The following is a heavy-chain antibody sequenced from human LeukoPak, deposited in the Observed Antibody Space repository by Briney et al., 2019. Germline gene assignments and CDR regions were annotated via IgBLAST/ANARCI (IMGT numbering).Heavy chain of an antibody. D-gene: IGHD6-13*01. J-gene: IGHJ5*02. V-gene: IGHV1-2*04. CDR2: INPSSGGT. CDR3: ARGSLRSSNNPLYWFDP. Sequence: ASVKVSCKASGYTLTDYYMHWVRQAPGQGLEWMGRINPSSGGTNYAQKFQGWVTMTRDTSISTAYMELSRLRSDDTAVYYCARGSLRSSNNPLYWFDPWGQGTLVTVSS. CDR1: GYTLTDYY.